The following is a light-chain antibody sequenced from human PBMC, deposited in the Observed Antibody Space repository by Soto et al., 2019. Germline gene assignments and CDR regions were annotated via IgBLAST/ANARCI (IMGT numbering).Light chain of an antibody. CDR3: QQYASSPLT. V-gene: IGKV3-20*01. Sequence: ENVLTQSPGTLSLSPGERATLSCRASQSVSRTYLAWYRQKPGQAPRLLIFEASKRATGIPDRFSGSGSGTDFTLTISRLEPEDFAVYYWQQYASSPLTFGGGTKVEIK. CDR1: QSVSRTY. CDR2: EAS. J-gene: IGKJ4*01.